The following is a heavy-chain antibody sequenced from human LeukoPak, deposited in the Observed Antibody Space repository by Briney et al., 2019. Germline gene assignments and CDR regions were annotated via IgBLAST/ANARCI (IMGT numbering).Heavy chain of an antibody. V-gene: IGHV4-34*01. D-gene: IGHD2-15*01. Sequence: PSETLPLTCAVYGGSFSGYYWSWIRQPPGKGLEWIGEINHSGSTNYNPSLKSRVTISVDTSKNQFSLKLSSVTAADTAVYYCARGPYCSGGSCSVAFDYWGRGTLVTVSS. J-gene: IGHJ4*02. CDR2: INHSGST. CDR3: ARGPYCSGGSCSVAFDY. CDR1: GGSFSGYY.